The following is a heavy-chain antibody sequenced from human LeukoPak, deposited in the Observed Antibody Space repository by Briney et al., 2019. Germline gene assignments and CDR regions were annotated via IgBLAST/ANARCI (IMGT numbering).Heavy chain of an antibody. CDR1: GYTFTSYY. CDR3: ARDLVESSGYSSSPLDV. CDR2: INPSGGST. J-gene: IGHJ6*04. D-gene: IGHD6-6*01. V-gene: IGHV1-46*01. Sequence: GASVKVSCKASGYTFTSYYMHWVRQAPGQGLEWMGIINPSGGSTSYAQKFQGRVTMTRDTSTSTVYMELSSLRSEDTAVYYCARDLVESSGYSSSPLDVWGKGTTVTVSS.